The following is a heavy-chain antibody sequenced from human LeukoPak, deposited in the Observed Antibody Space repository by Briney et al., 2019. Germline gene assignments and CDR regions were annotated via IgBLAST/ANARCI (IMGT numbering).Heavy chain of an antibody. D-gene: IGHD2-2*01. V-gene: IGHV1-8*01. J-gene: IGHJ3*02. CDR1: GYTFTSYD. CDR2: MNPNSGNT. CDR3: ARGGGGYCSSTSCYSVSDI. Sequence: ASVKVSCKASGYTFTSYDINWVRQATGQGLEWMGWMNPNSGNTGYAQKFQGRVTMTRNTSISTAYMELSSLRSEDTAVYYCARGGGGYCSSTSCYSVSDIWGQGTVVTVSS.